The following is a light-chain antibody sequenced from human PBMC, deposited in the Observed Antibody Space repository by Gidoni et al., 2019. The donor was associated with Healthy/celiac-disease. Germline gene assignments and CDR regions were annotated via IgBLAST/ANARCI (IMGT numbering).Light chain of an antibody. V-gene: IGKV3-11*01. Sequence: ELVLTHSPATLSLSPGERATLSCRASQSVSSYLAWYQQKPGQAPRLLIYDASNRATGIPARFSGSGSGTDFTLTISSLEPEDFAVYYCQQRSNWPPYTFGQGTKLEIK. CDR2: DAS. CDR1: QSVSSY. CDR3: QQRSNWPPYT. J-gene: IGKJ2*01.